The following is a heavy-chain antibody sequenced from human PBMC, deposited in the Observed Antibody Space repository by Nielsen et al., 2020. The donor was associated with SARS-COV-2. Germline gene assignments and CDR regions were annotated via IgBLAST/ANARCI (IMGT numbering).Heavy chain of an antibody. CDR1: GYTFTGYY. J-gene: IGHJ3*02. Sequence: ASVKVSCKASGYTFTGYYMHWVRQAPGQGLEWMGIINPSGGSTSYAQKFQGRVTMTRDTSTSTVYMELSSLRSEDTAVYYCARVLSVYSSSWYEGNDAFDIWGQGTMVTVSS. D-gene: IGHD6-13*01. CDR2: INPSGGST. V-gene: IGHV1-46*01. CDR3: ARVLSVYSSSWYEGNDAFDI.